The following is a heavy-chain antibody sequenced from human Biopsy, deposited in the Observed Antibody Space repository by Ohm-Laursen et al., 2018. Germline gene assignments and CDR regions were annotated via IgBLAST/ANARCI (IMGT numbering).Heavy chain of an antibody. CDR2: ISGSDGST. J-gene: IGHJ4*02. CDR3: AKGGYCTTTSCYMDVDY. V-gene: IGHV3-23*01. CDR1: GFSFYNYA. D-gene: IGHD2-2*02. Sequence: SLRLSCAASGFSFYNYAMNWVRQAPGKGLEWVSTISGSDGSTYYADSVKGRFTISRDASKNTLYLLMNSLRAEDTAMYYCAKGGYCTTTSCYMDVDYWGQGTLVTVSS.